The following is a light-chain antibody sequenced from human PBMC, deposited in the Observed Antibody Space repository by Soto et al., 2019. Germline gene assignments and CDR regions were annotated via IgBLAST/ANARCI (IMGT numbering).Light chain of an antibody. Sequence: QSVLTQPASVSGSPGQSITISCTGTNSDIGGYNYVSWYQHHPGKAPKLIIYENNKRPSGIPDRFSGSKSGTSATLGITGLQTGDEADYYCGTWDKSLSAGVFGGGTKLTVL. CDR3: GTWDKSLSAGV. V-gene: IGLV1-51*01. CDR1: NSDIGGYNY. J-gene: IGLJ3*02. CDR2: ENN.